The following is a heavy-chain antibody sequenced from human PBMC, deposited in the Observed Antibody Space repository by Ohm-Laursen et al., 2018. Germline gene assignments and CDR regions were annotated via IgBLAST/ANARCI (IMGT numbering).Heavy chain of an antibody. D-gene: IGHD2-8*01. Sequence: GTLSLTCTVSGGSISSYYWSWIRQPPGKGLEWIGYIYYSGSTNYNPSLKSRVTISVDTSKNQFSLKLSSVTAADTAVYYCARDRADIVPSTWFDPWGQGTLVTVSS. V-gene: IGHV4-59*01. J-gene: IGHJ5*02. CDR1: GGSISSYY. CDR3: ARDRADIVPSTWFDP. CDR2: IYYSGST.